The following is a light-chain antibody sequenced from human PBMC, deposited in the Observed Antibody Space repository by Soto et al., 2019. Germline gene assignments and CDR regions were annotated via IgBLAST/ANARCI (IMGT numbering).Light chain of an antibody. V-gene: IGKV4-1*01. CDR1: QSLLHSNGYNY. CDR2: WAS. J-gene: IGKJ1*01. Sequence: DIVMTQSPLSLPVTPGEPASISCRSSQSLLHSNGYNYLAWYQQKPGQPPKLLIYWASTRESGAPDRFSGTGSGTDFTLTIGSLQAEDVAVYYCQQYYSIPKTFGQGTKVDIK. CDR3: QQYYSIPKT.